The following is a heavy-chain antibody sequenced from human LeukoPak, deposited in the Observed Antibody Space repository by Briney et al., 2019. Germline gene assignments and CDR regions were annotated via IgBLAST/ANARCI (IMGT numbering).Heavy chain of an antibody. CDR2: IIPIFGTA. CDR1: GGTFSSYA. V-gene: IGHV1-69*13. J-gene: IGHJ3*02. Sequence: SVKVSCKASGGTFSSYAISWVRQASGQGLEWMGGIIPIFGTANYAQKFQGRVTITADESTSTAYMELSSLRSEDTAVYYCARHTVNVDAFDIWGQGTMVTVSS. D-gene: IGHD4-17*01. CDR3: ARHTVNVDAFDI.